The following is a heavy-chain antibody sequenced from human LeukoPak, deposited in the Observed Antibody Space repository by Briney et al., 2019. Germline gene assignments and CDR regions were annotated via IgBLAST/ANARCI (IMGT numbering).Heavy chain of an antibody. V-gene: IGHV3-43*02. Sequence: PGGSLRLSCAASGFNFDDYYMNWVRQAPGKGLEWVSLISGDGGGTYYADSVKGRFTISRDNSKNSLYLQMNSLRTEDSALYYCANRGAGMTTGDYWGQGTLVTVSS. CDR1: GFNFDDYY. CDR3: ANRGAGMTTGDY. J-gene: IGHJ4*02. CDR2: ISGDGGGT. D-gene: IGHD4-11*01.